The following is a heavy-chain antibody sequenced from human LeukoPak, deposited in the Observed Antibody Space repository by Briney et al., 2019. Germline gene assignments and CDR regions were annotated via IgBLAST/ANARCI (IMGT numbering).Heavy chain of an antibody. CDR2: INHSGST. CDR1: GGSFSGYY. J-gene: IGHJ4*02. CDR3: ARDYGDDY. D-gene: IGHD4-17*01. Sequence: SETLSLTCAVYGGSFSGYYWSWIRQPPGKGLEWIGEINHSGSTNFNSSLKSRVTTSVDTSKNQFSLKLSSVTAADSAVYYCARDYGDDYWGQGTLVTVSS. V-gene: IGHV4-34*01.